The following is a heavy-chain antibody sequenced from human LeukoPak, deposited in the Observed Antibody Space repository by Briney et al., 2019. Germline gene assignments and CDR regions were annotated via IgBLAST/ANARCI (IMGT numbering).Heavy chain of an antibody. D-gene: IGHD3-3*01. CDR2: IYPGDSDT. J-gene: IGHJ4*02. CDR1: GYSFTSYW. V-gene: IGHV5-51*01. CDR3: ARAQTYDFWSGYYHY. Sequence: GVSLKISCKGSGYSFTSYWIGWVRQMPGKGLEWMGIIYPGDSDTRYSPSFQGQVTISADKSISTAYLQWSSLKASDTAMYYCARAQTYDFWSGYYHYWGQGTLVTVSS.